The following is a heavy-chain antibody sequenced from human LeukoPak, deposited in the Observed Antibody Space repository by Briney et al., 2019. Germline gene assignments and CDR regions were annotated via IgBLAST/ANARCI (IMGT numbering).Heavy chain of an antibody. V-gene: IGHV4-39*01. CDR3: ARINLQSGSYGYWYFDL. J-gene: IGHJ2*01. CDR2: IYYSGST. CDR1: GGSISSSSYY. Sequence: SETLSLTCTVPGGSISSSSYYWGWIRQPPGKGLEWIGSIYYSGSTYYNPSLKSRVTISVDTSKNQFSLKLSSVTAADTAVYYCARINLQSGSYGYWYFDLWGRGTLVTVSS. D-gene: IGHD1-26*01.